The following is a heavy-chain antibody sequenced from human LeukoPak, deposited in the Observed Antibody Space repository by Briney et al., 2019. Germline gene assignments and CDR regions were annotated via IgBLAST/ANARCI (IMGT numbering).Heavy chain of an antibody. CDR1: GGSFSGYY. D-gene: IGHD3-22*01. J-gene: IGHJ5*02. V-gene: IGHV4-34*01. Sequence: SETLSLTCAVYGGSFSGYYWSWIRQPPGKGLEWIGEINHSGSTNYNPSLKSRVTISVDTSKNQFSLKLSSVTAADTAVYYCARGPYYYDSRMYNWFDPWGQGTLVTVSS. CDR3: ARGPYYYDSRMYNWFDP. CDR2: INHSGST.